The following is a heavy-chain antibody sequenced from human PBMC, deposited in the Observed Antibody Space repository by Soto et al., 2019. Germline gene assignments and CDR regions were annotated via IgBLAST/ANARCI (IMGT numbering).Heavy chain of an antibody. J-gene: IGHJ4*02. CDR2: INHSGST. D-gene: IGHD2-8*01. Sequence: QVQLQQWGAGLLKPSETLSLTCAVYGGSFSGYYWSWIRQPPGKGLEWIGEINHSGSTNYNPALKSRVTISVTTSKNQFSLKLSSVTAADTAVYYCARGDASPYYFDYWGQGTLVAVSS. V-gene: IGHV4-34*01. CDR3: ARGDASPYYFDY. CDR1: GGSFSGYY.